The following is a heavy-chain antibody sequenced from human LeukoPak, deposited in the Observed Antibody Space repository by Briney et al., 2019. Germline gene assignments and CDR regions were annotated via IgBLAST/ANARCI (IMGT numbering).Heavy chain of an antibody. CDR1: GGTFSSYA. CDR3: ARGGDLTEDYVWGSYRRPTYYYYGMDV. D-gene: IGHD3-16*02. V-gene: IGHV1-69*01. CDR2: FIPIFGTA. J-gene: IGHJ6*02. Sequence: ASVKVSCKASGGTFSSYAISWVRQAPGQGLEWMGGFIPIFGTANYAQKFQGRVTITADESTSTAYMELSSLRSEDTAVYYCARGGDLTEDYVWGSYRRPTYYYYGMDVWGQGTTVTVSS.